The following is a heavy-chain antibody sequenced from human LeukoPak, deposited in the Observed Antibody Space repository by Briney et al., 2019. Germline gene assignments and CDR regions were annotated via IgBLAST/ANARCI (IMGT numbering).Heavy chain of an antibody. CDR3: ASSSDLVVIGFDY. CDR2: IIPIFGTA. Sequence: ASVKVSCTASGGTFSSYAISWVRQAPGQGLEWMGGIIPIFGTANYAQKLQGRVTMTTDTSTSTAYMKLRSLRSDDTAVYYCASSSDLVVIGFDYWGQGTLVTVSS. V-gene: IGHV1-69*05. D-gene: IGHD2-21*01. J-gene: IGHJ4*02. CDR1: GGTFSSYA.